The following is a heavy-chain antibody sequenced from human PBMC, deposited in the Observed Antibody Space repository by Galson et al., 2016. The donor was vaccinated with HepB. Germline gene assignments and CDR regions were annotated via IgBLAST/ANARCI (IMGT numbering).Heavy chain of an antibody. CDR3: ARGGQQQISADS. Sequence: SVKVSCKASGYAFTAYGISWVRQAPGQGLEWMGWISAYNGNTNYAQKLQDRVTMTTDASTATAYMELRSLTSDDTAIYYCARGGQQQISADSWGQGTLVIVSS. CDR1: GYAFTAYG. V-gene: IGHV1-18*01. J-gene: IGHJ5*01. D-gene: IGHD6-13*01. CDR2: ISAYNGNT.